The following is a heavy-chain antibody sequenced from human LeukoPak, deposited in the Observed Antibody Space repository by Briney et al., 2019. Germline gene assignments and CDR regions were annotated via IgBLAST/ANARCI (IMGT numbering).Heavy chain of an antibody. CDR2: IYTSGGS. D-gene: IGHD3-22*01. CDR1: GGFIASYS. CDR3: ARGPSGYYYG. Sequence: SETLSLTCTVSGGFIASYSWSWIRQPAGKGLEWIGRIYTSGGSDYNSSLKSRVTMSLDTSKNQFYLKMTSVTAADTAVYYCARGPSGYYYGWGQGILVTVSS. J-gene: IGHJ4*02. V-gene: IGHV4-4*07.